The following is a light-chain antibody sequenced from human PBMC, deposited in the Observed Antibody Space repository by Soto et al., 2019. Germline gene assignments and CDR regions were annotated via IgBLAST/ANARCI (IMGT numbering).Light chain of an antibody. J-gene: IGKJ5*01. CDR3: HQRSNWPPDT. CDR1: QSISSSY. CDR2: GAS. V-gene: IGKV3-11*01. Sequence: EMVLTQSPATLSLSPGERVTLSCRVSQSISSSYLAWYQHKPAQAPRLLIYGASTRAPGVPARFSGRGSGTDFTLTITSLEPEDFAVYYCHQRSNWPPDTFGQGTRL.